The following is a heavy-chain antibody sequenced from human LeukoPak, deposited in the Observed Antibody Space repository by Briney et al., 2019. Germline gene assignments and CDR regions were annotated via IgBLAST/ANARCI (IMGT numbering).Heavy chain of an antibody. CDR2: IYYSGST. J-gene: IGHJ3*02. V-gene: IGHV4-59*01. CDR3: ARANCSGSSCYPRGAFDI. Sequence: KPSETLSLTCTVSGGSISSYYWSWIRQPPGKGLEWIGYIYYSGSTNYNPSPKSRVTISVDTSKNQFSLKLSSVTAADTAVYYCARANCSGSSCYPRGAFDIWGQGTMVTVSS. D-gene: IGHD2-15*01. CDR1: GGSISSYY.